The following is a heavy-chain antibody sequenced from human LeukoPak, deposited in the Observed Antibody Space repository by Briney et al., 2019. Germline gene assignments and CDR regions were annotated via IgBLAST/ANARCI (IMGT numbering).Heavy chain of an antibody. Sequence: SGGSLRLSCAASGFTFSSYGMSWARQPPGKGLEWVANIKQDGSEKYYVDSVTGRFTISRDNTKNSLYLQMNSLRADDTAVYYCARDVGAVDYWSQGTLVTVSS. V-gene: IGHV3-7*01. CDR3: ARDVGAVDY. CDR2: IKQDGSEK. D-gene: IGHD1-26*01. J-gene: IGHJ4*02. CDR1: GFTFSSYG.